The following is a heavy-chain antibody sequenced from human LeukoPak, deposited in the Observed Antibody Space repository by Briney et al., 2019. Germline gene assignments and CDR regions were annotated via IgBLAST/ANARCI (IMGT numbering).Heavy chain of an antibody. CDR2: MYSRDSDT. D-gene: IGHD1-1*01. V-gene: IGHV5-51*01. CDR1: GYGFTSYW. CDR3: ARRPPRHPLRSFDI. J-gene: IGHJ3*02. Sequence: GESLNIYCQGYGYGFTSYWIGWVRQIRGKGLEWMGYMYSRDSDTRYRPSYRGHDTISGHKSISTAYLQWSSLNAADAAMYYCARRPPRHPLRSFDIWAEGTRVTVPS.